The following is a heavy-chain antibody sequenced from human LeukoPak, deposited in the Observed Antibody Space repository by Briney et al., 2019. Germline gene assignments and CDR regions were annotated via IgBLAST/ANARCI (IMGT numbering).Heavy chain of an antibody. J-gene: IGHJ5*02. Sequence: GGSLRLSCAASGFTFNKYAMSWVRQAPGKGLEWVSAITSAGGSTFYPDSVKGRFTISRDNSKNTLYLQMNSLKTEDTAVYYCTTDRGALTSWGQGTLVTVSS. CDR1: GFTFNKYA. V-gene: IGHV3-23*01. CDR2: ITSAGGST. D-gene: IGHD3-10*01. CDR3: TTDRGALTS.